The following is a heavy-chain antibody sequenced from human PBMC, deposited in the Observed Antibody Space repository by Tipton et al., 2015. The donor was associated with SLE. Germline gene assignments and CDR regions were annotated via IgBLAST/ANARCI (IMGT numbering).Heavy chain of an antibody. J-gene: IGHJ4*02. CDR3: AKTKFLASSGRNYFDY. CDR1: GFSLSDSY. Sequence: SLRLSCAASGFSLSDSYMTWIRQAPGKGLQWVSYIGGSGPYINYADSVKGRFTISRDNAKNSLYLQMNSLRDEDTAVYYCAKTKFLASSGRNYFDYWGLGTLVTVSS. V-gene: IGHV3-11*04. CDR2: IGGSGPYI. D-gene: IGHD6-13*01.